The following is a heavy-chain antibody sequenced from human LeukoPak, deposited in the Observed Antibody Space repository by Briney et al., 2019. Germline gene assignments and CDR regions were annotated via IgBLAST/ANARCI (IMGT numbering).Heavy chain of an antibody. V-gene: IGHV7-4-1*02. CDR1: GYTFTSYA. D-gene: IGHD4-17*01. Sequence: GASVKVSCKASGYTFTSYAMNWVRQAPGQGLEWMGWINTNTGNPTYAQGFTGRFVFSLDTSVSTAYLQISSLKAEDTAVYYCARDYSGDYGDDYFDYWGQGTLVAVSS. CDR3: ARDYSGDYGDDYFDY. J-gene: IGHJ4*02. CDR2: INTNTGNP.